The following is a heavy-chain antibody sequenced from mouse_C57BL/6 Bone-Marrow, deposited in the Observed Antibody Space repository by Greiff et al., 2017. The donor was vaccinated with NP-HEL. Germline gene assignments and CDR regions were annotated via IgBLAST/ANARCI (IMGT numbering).Heavy chain of an antibody. J-gene: IGHJ4*01. Sequence: VMLVESGAELVRPGTSVKMSCKASGYTFTNYWIGWAKQRPGHGLEWIGDIYPGGGYTNYNEKFKGKATLTADKSSSTAYMQFSSLTSEDSAIYYCARLILFYAMDYWGQGTSVTVSS. D-gene: IGHD1-1*02. V-gene: IGHV1-63*01. CDR3: ARLILFYAMDY. CDR1: GYTFTNYW. CDR2: IYPGGGYT.